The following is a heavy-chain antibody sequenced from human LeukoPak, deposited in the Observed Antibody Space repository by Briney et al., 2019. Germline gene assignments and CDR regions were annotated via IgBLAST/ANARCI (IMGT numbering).Heavy chain of an antibody. J-gene: IGHJ4*02. D-gene: IGHD3-3*01. CDR3: VGTFTVFGVISTIA. V-gene: IGHV3-23*01. CDR2: ISLSGDKRGDNT. CDR1: GFTFKIYS. Sequence: PGGSLSLSCAAFGFTFKIYSMNWVRQAPGKGLEWVSSISLSGDKRGDNTFYAASVRGRFSISRDNSQNTVFLQMSSLRVDDTAAYYCVGTFTVFGVISTIAWGQGTLVTVSS.